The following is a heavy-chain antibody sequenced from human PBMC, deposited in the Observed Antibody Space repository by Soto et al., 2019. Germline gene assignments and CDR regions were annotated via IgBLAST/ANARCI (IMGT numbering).Heavy chain of an antibody. Sequence: SETLSLTCTVSGGSISSSSYYWGWIRQPPGKGLEWIGSIYYSGSTYYNPSLKSRVTISVDTSKNQFSLKLSSVTAADTAVYYCARLSKDSTSSWGQGTLVTVSS. J-gene: IGHJ4*02. CDR1: GGSISSSSYY. CDR3: ARLSKDSTSS. CDR2: IYYSGST. D-gene: IGHD6-13*01. V-gene: IGHV4-39*01.